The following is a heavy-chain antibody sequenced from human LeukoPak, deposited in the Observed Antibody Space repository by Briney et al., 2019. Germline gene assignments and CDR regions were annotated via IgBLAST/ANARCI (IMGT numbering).Heavy chain of an antibody. Sequence: SETLSLTCAVSGGSISSGGYSWSWIRQPPGKGLEWIGIIYYSGSTYYNPSLKSRVTISVDTSKNQFSLKLNSVTAADTAVYYCARLEEYYYYYMDVWGKGTTVTVSS. CDR1: GGSISSGGYS. D-gene: IGHD1-1*01. CDR3: ARLEEYYYYYMDV. J-gene: IGHJ6*03. CDR2: IYYSGST. V-gene: IGHV4-30-2*03.